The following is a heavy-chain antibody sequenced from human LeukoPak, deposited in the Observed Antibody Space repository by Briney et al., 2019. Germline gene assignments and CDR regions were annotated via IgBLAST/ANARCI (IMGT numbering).Heavy chain of an antibody. V-gene: IGHV3-23*01. CDR1: GSTFSSYA. D-gene: IGHD2-21*02. Sequence: GGSLRLSCAASGSTFSSYAMSWVRQAPGKGLEWVSAISGSGGSTYYADSVKGRFTISRDNSKNTLYLQMNSLRAEDTAVYYCAKLIVVVTAIRASRDYWGQGTLVTVSS. J-gene: IGHJ4*02. CDR2: ISGSGGST. CDR3: AKLIVVVTAIRASRDY.